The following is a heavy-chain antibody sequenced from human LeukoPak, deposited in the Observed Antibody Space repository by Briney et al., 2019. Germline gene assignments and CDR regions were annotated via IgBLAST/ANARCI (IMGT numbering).Heavy chain of an antibody. V-gene: IGHV1-8*01. J-gene: IGHJ4*02. CDR2: MNPNSGNT. CDR1: GYTFTSYD. CDR3: ARDESSGWYNYFDY. Sequence: ASVKVSCKASGYTFTSYDINWVRQATGQGLEWMGWMNPNSGNTGYAQKFQGRVTMTRNTSISTAYMELSSLRSEDTAVYYCARDESSGWYNYFDYWGQGTLVTVSS. D-gene: IGHD6-19*01.